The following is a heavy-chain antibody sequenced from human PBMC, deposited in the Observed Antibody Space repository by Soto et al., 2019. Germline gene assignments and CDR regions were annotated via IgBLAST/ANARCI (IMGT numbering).Heavy chain of an antibody. CDR1: GGTFSSYA. D-gene: IGHD2-2*01. CDR2: IIPIFGTA. Sequence: EASVKVSCKASGGTFSSYAISWVRQAPGQGLEWMGGIIPIFGTANYAQKFQGRVTITADESTSTAYMELSSLRSEDTAVYYCAREGYCSSTSCFMDVWGQGTTVTVSS. V-gene: IGHV1-69*13. CDR3: AREGYCSSTSCFMDV. J-gene: IGHJ6*02.